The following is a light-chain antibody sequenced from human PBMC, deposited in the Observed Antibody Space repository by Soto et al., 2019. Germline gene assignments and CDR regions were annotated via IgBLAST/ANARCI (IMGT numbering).Light chain of an antibody. V-gene: IGKV1-5*03. CDR3: QQYNSYPRT. Sequence: DIQMTQSPSTLSASVGVRVTITCRASQSIGRWLAWYQQRPGKAPKLIIYLASSLESGVPSTFSGSGSGTEFTLTISSLQPDDFATYYCQQYNSYPRTFGQGTKVEVK. J-gene: IGKJ1*01. CDR2: LAS. CDR1: QSIGRW.